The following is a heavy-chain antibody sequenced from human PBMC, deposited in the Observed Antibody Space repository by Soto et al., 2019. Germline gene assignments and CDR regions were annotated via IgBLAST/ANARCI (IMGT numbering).Heavy chain of an antibody. CDR3: TTLGSHYYYHNFDV. J-gene: IGHJ6*02. V-gene: IGHV3-15*07. CDR2: IKRKSEGATT. CDR1: GFTFSNAW. Sequence: EAQLGESGGGLVTPGGSLRLSCEASGFTFSNAWMNWSRQAPGKGLEWAGLIKRKSEGATTHYAAPVNGRFTISRDDSKKILYLQMSSLKTEDTAVYYCTTLGSHYYYHNFDVWGQGTTVAVSS.